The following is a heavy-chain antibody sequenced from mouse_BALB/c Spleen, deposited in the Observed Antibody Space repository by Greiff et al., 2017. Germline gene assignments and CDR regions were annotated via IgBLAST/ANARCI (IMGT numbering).Heavy chain of an antibody. D-gene: IGHD2-1*01. V-gene: IGHV1-7*01. CDR1: GYTFTSYW. CDR3: AREGGNYLAWFAY. J-gene: IGHJ3*01. Sequence: QVQLQQSGAELAKPGASVKMSCKASGYTFTSYWMHWVKQRPGQGLEWIGYINPSTGYTEYNQKFKDKATLTADKSSSTAYMQLSSLTSEDSAVYDCAREGGNYLAWFAYWGQGTLVTVSA. CDR2: INPSTGYT.